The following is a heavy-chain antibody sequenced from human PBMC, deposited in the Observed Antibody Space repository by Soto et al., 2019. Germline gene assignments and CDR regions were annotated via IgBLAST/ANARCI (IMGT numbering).Heavy chain of an antibody. CDR3: ARTDMPGDAFDI. J-gene: IGHJ3*02. CDR2: IIPIFGTA. Sequence: SVKVSCKASGGTFSSYAISWVRQAPGQGLEWMGGIIPIFGTANYAQKFQSRVTITADESTSTAYMELSSLRSEDTAVYYCARTDMPGDAFDIWGQGTMVPVSS. V-gene: IGHV1-69*13. CDR1: GGTFSSYA. D-gene: IGHD2-15*01.